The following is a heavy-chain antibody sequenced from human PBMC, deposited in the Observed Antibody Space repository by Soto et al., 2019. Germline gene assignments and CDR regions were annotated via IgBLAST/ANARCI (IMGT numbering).Heavy chain of an antibody. CDR2: IYGDGRNT. Sequence: EVQLVESGGGLVQPGGSLRLSCAASGFTFSNYWMHWVRQVPGKGLVWVSRIYGDGRNTDYADSVKGRFTISRDNARNTLYLEMNSLRAEDTAVYYCTRGLVPAVKTFDPWGQGTLVTVSP. J-gene: IGHJ5*02. CDR3: TRGLVPAVKTFDP. CDR1: GFTFSNYW. V-gene: IGHV3-74*01. D-gene: IGHD2-2*01.